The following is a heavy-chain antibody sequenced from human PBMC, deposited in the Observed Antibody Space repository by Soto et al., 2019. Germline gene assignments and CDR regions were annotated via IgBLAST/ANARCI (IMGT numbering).Heavy chain of an antibody. CDR1: GFTFSSYS. CDR3: ARARGNDWYEDY. J-gene: IGHJ4*02. Sequence: EVQLVESGGGLVKPGGSLRLSCAASGFTFSSYSFNWVRQAPGKGLEWVSIITPTSTFISNADSVRGRFTISRDNAKNSLYLQMDSLGAGDTAVYYCARARGNDWYEDYWGQGTLVTVSS. V-gene: IGHV3-21*06. CDR2: ITPTSTFI. D-gene: IGHD1-1*01.